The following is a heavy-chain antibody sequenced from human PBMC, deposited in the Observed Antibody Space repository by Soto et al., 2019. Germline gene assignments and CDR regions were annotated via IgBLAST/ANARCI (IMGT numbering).Heavy chain of an antibody. D-gene: IGHD3-16*02. CDR1: GGSISSYY. CDR3: ARALFQYYFILGSYRPFSEPRDAFDI. V-gene: IGHV4-59*01. CDR2: IYYSGST. Sequence: SETLSLTCTVSGGSISSYYWIWIRQPPGKGLEWIGYIYYSGSTNYNPSLKSRVTISVDTSKNQFSLKLSSVTAANTAVYYCARALFQYYFILGSYRPFSEPRDAFDIWGQGTMITVSS. J-gene: IGHJ3*02.